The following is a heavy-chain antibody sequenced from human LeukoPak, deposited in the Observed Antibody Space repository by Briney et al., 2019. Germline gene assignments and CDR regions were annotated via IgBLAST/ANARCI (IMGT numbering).Heavy chain of an antibody. CDR2: IIPIFGTA. CDR1: GGTFSSYA. Sequence: GASVKVSCKASGGTFSSYAISWVRQAPGQGLEWMGGIIPIFGTANYAQKFQGRVTITTDESTSTAYMELSSLRSEDTAVYYCARVRDYYDSSGYYHFDYRGQGTLVTVSS. CDR3: ARVRDYYDSSGYYHFDY. V-gene: IGHV1-69*05. D-gene: IGHD3-22*01. J-gene: IGHJ4*02.